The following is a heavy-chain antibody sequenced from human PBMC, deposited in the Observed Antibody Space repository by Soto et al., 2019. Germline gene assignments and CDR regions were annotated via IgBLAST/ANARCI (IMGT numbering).Heavy chain of an antibody. CDR3: ARGFATLDAFDI. CDR1: GGYISSYY. J-gene: IGHJ3*02. D-gene: IGHD3-16*01. V-gene: IGHV4-59*01. CDR2: IYYSGST. Sequence: SETLSLTCTVSGGYISSYYWSWIRQPPGKGLEWIGYIYYSGSTNYNPSLKSRVTISVDTSKNQFSLKLSSVTAADAAVYYCARGFATLDAFDIWGQGTMVTVSS.